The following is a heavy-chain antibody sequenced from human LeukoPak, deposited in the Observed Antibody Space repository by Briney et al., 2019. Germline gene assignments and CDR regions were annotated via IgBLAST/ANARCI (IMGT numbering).Heavy chain of an antibody. CDR2: INSDGGST. Sequence: GGSLRLSCAASGFTFSSYWMHWVRQPPGKGLVWVLRINSDGGSTTYADSVEGRFTISRDNARNTLYLQMNSLRAEDTAVYYCARSPYGGYGDNWGQGTLVTVSS. V-gene: IGHV3-74*01. J-gene: IGHJ4*02. D-gene: IGHD4-17*01. CDR3: ARSPYGGYGDN. CDR1: GFTFSSYW.